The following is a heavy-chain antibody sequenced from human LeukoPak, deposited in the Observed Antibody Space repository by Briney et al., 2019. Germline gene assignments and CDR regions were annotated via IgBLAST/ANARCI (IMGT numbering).Heavy chain of an antibody. D-gene: IGHD4-17*01. CDR3: ARGYGDYGGWFDP. Sequence: SETLSLTCTVSGGSISSYYWSWIRQPPGKGLEWIGYIYYSGSTNYNPSLKSRVTISVDTSKNQFSLKLSSVTAADTAVYYCARGYGDYGGWFDPWGQGTLVTVSS. J-gene: IGHJ5*02. CDR1: GGSISSYY. CDR2: IYYSGST. V-gene: IGHV4-59*01.